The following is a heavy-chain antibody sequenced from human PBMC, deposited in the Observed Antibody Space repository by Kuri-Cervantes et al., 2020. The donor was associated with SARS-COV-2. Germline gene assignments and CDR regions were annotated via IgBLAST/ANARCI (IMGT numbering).Heavy chain of an antibody. CDR3: AKDAEQWLVPERNWFDP. CDR2: IGTAGDT. CDR1: GFTFSSYD. D-gene: IGHD6-19*01. Sequence: GGSLRLSCAACGFTFSSYDMHWVRQATGKGLEWVSAIGTAGDTYYPGSVKGQFTISRENAKNSLYLQMNSLRAGDTAVYYCAKDAEQWLVPERNWFDPWGQGTLVTVSS. J-gene: IGHJ5*02. V-gene: IGHV3-13*03.